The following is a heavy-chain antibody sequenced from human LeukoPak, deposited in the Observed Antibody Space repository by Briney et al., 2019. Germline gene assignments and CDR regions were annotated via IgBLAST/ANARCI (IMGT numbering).Heavy chain of an antibody. D-gene: IGHD3-10*01. Sequence: GGSLRLSCAASGFTFSSYAMHWVRQAPGKGLEWVAVISYDGSNKYYADSVKGRFTISRDNSKNTLYLQMNSLRAEDTAVYYCAKGGRWFGELIGYFDYWGQGTLVTVSS. CDR2: ISYDGSNK. CDR1: GFTFSSYA. CDR3: AKGGRWFGELIGYFDY. J-gene: IGHJ4*02. V-gene: IGHV3-30-3*01.